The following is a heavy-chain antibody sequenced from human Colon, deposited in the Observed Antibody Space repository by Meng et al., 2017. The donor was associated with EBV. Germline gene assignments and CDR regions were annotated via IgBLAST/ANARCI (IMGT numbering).Heavy chain of an antibody. V-gene: IGHV4-30-4*01. CDR2: IYYSGST. J-gene: IGHJ4*02. Sequence: QVQLQDAGPGLVKPSQTLSLTCTVSGGSISSGDYYWSWIRQPPGKGLEWIGYIYYSGSTYYNPSLKSRVTISVDTSKNQFSLKLSSVAAADTAVYYCARDRGGLGAFDYWGQGTLVTVSS. D-gene: IGHD5-12*01. CDR1: GGSISSGDYY. CDR3: ARDRGGLGAFDY.